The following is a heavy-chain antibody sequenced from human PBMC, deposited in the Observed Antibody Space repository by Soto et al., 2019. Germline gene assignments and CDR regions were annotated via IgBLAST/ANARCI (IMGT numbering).Heavy chain of an antibody. CDR2: INPSGGST. CDR1: GYTFTSYY. CDR3: ARDRYWGGADPRIDHIYYYYGMDV. J-gene: IGHJ6*02. V-gene: IGHV1-46*01. Sequence: ASVKVSCKASGYTFTSYYMHWLRKAPGQGLEWMGIINPSGGSTSYAQKFQGRVTMTRDTSTSTVYMELSSLRSEDTAVYYCARDRYWGGADPRIDHIYYYYGMDVWGQGTTVTVSS. D-gene: IGHD3-16*01.